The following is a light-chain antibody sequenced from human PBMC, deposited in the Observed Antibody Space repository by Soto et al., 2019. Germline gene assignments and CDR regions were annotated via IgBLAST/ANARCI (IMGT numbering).Light chain of an antibody. V-gene: IGLV2-8*01. CDR3: SSYAGSYTLV. CDR2: EVS. Sequence: QSAPTQPPSASGSPGQSVTISCTGTSSDVGDYNYVSWYQQHPGKAPKLIIYEVSKRPSGVPDRFSGSKSGNTASLTVSGLQAEDEADYYCSSYAGSYTLVFGGGTKLTVL. J-gene: IGLJ2*01. CDR1: SSDVGDYNY.